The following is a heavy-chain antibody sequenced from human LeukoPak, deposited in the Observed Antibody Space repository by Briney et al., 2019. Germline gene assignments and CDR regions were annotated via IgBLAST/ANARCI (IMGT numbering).Heavy chain of an antibody. CDR2: ISWNSGSI. J-gene: IGHJ3*02. CDR3: ARGYQLQPYDAFDI. Sequence: GGSLRLSCAASGFTFDDYAMHWVRQAPGKGLEWVSGISWNSGSIGYADSVKGRFTISRDNAKNSLYLQMNSLRAEDMALYYCARGYQLQPYDAFDIWGQGTMVTVSS. CDR1: GFTFDDYA. V-gene: IGHV3-9*03. D-gene: IGHD2-2*01.